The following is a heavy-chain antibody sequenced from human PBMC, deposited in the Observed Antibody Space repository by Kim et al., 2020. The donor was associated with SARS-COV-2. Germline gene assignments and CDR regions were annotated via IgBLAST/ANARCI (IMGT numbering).Heavy chain of an antibody. CDR1: GGSISSYY. J-gene: IGHJ6*04. CDR3: ARYKSIAADLYYFYYGMDV. CDR2: IYYSGST. D-gene: IGHD6-13*01. V-gene: IGHV4-59*13. Sequence: SETLSLTCTVSGGSISSYYWSWIRQPPGKGLEWIGYIYYSGSTNYNPSLKSRLNISVDTSKNQFSLKMSSVTAADTAVYSCARYKSIAADLYYFYYGMDVGSKGTTVTVSS.